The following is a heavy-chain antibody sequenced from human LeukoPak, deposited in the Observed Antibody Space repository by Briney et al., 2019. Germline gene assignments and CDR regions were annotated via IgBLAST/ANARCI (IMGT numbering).Heavy chain of an antibody. J-gene: IGHJ2*01. V-gene: IGHV3-30*04. Sequence: PGRSLRLSCAASGFTFSSYAMHWVRQAPGKGLEWVAVISYDGSNKYYADSVKGRFTISRDNSKNTLYLQMNSLRAEDTAVYYCAKDHGYFDLWGRGTLVTVSS. CDR2: ISYDGSNK. CDR1: GFTFSSYA. CDR3: AKDHGYFDL.